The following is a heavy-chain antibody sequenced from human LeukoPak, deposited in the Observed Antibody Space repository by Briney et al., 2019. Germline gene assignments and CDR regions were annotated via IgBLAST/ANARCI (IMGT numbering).Heavy chain of an antibody. CDR2: IYSGGST. CDR3: AGGVSWGPTLLFDY. Sequence: GGSLRLSCTASGFTVSSNYMSWVRQAPGKGLEWVSVIYSGGSTYYADSVMGRFHISRDNSKNTLYLQMNSLRAEDTAVYYCAGGVSWGPTLLFDYWGQGTLVTVSS. V-gene: IGHV3-53*01. CDR1: GFTVSSNY. J-gene: IGHJ4*02. D-gene: IGHD1-1*01.